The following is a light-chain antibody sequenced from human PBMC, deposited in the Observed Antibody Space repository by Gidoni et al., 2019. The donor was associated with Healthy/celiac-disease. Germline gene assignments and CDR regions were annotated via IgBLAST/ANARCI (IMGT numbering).Light chain of an antibody. CDR1: QGISSY. CDR3: QQYYSYLYT. J-gene: IGKJ2*01. Sequence: AIRITQSPSSRSASTGDRVTITCRASQGISSYLAWYQQKPGKAPKLLIYAASTLQSGVPSRFSGSGSGTDFTLTISCLQSEDFATYYCQQYYSYLYTFXQXTKLEIK. CDR2: AAS. V-gene: IGKV1-8*01.